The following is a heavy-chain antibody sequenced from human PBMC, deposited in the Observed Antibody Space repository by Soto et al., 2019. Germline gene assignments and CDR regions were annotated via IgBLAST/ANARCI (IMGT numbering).Heavy chain of an antibody. D-gene: IGHD2-21*02. Sequence: ASVKVSCKVSGHTLTELSMHWVRQAPGKGLEWMGGFDPEDGETIYAQRFQGRVTMTQDTSTETAYMELSSLRSEDTAIYYCATPGHIVVVTSWDAFDIWGQGTLVTVSS. CDR3: ATPGHIVVVTSWDAFDI. V-gene: IGHV1-24*01. CDR1: GHTLTELS. CDR2: FDPEDGET. J-gene: IGHJ3*02.